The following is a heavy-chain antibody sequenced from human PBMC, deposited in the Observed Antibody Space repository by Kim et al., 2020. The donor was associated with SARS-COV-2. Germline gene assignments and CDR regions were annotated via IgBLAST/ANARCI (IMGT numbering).Heavy chain of an antibody. D-gene: IGHD3-22*01. J-gene: IGHJ5*02. CDR2: INPNSGGT. Sequence: ASVKVSCKASGYTFTGYYMHWVRQAPGQGLEWMGWINPNSGGTNYAQKFQGRVTMTRDTSISTAYMELSRLRSGDTAVYYCAARYYYDSSGYNWFDPWGQGTLVTVSS. CDR3: AARYYYDSSGYNWFDP. CDR1: GYTFTGYY. V-gene: IGHV1-2*02.